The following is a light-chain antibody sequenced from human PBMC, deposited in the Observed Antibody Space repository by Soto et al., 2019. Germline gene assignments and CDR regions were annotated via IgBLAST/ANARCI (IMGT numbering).Light chain of an antibody. V-gene: IGLV2-8*01. CDR1: SSDIGGYNF. CDR2: DVT. J-gene: IGLJ2*01. CDR3: ASYAGVNNLL. Sequence: QSAPTQPPSASGSPGQSVTISCTGTSSDIGGYNFVSWYQQHPGKAPKLMIYDVTKRPSGVPDRFSGSKSGNTASLTVSGLQAEDEADYYCASYAGVNNLLFGGGTKLTVL.